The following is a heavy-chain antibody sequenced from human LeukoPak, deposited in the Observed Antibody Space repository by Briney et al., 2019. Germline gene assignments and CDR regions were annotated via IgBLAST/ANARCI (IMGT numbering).Heavy chain of an antibody. J-gene: IGHJ4*02. CDR2: IRYDGSEK. V-gene: IGHV3-30*02. Sequence: GGSLRLSCAASGFTFSRYGMHWVRQAPGKGLEWVAVIRYDGSEKYYADSVKGRFTISRDNSENTLYLQMNSLRAEDTAMYYCANWDGGISSFDYWGQGTLVTVSS. CDR3: ANWDGGISSFDY. CDR1: GFTFSRYG. D-gene: IGHD1-14*01.